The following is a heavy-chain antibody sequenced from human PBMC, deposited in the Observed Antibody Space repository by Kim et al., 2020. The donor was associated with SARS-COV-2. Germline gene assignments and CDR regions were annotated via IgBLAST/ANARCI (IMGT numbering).Heavy chain of an antibody. Sequence: SGPTLVNPTQTLTLTCTFSGFSLSTSGVGVGWIRQPPGKALEWLALIYWGDNKRYSPSLKSRLTITKDTSTNQVALTMTNIDPVDTGTYYCAHDSLRSYHGCYFDSWGQGTLVTVSS. V-gene: IGHV2-5*02. CDR3: AHDSLRSYHGCYFDS. CDR1: GFSLSTSGVG. CDR2: IYWGDNK. J-gene: IGHJ4*02. D-gene: IGHD2-21*01.